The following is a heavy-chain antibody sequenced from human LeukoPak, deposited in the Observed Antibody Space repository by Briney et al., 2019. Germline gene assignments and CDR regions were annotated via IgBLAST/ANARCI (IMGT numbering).Heavy chain of an antibody. V-gene: IGHV3-21*06. J-gene: IGHJ5*02. CDR2: VSTSSTYT. CDR1: GFNFRTFT. Sequence: GGSLRLSCAASGFNFRTFTMHWVRQAPGKGLEWVSSVSTSSTYTHYADPVRGRFTVSRDNSKNALFLQVTNLRAEDTAVYYCARGRSGDGGLDPWGQGTLVTVSS. CDR3: ARGRSGDGGLDP. D-gene: IGHD2-15*01.